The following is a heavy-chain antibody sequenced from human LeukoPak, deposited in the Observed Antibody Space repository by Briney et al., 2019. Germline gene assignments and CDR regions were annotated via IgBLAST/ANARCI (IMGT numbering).Heavy chain of an antibody. CDR1: GFTFSAYS. CDR2: ISSSSSSI. V-gene: IGHV3-21*01. J-gene: IGHJ4*02. Sequence: GGSLRLSCAASGFTFSAYSMNWVRQAPGKGLEWVSFISSSSSSIYYADSVKGRFTISRDNAKNSLYLQVNSLRAEDPAVYYCARDEVACSSTNCYFVYWGQGTLVTVSS. CDR3: ARDEVACSSTNCYFVY. D-gene: IGHD2-2*01.